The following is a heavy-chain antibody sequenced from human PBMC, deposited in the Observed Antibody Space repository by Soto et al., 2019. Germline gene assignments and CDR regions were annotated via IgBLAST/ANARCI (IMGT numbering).Heavy chain of an antibody. Sequence: GGSLRLSCAASGFTFSSYWMSWVRQAPGKGLEWVANIKQDGSEKYYVDSVKGRFTISRDNAKNSLYLQMNSLRAEDTAVYYCARDALRYFDGTPPDYMDVWGKGTTVTVSS. V-gene: IGHV3-7*01. J-gene: IGHJ6*03. CDR2: IKQDGSEK. CDR3: ARDALRYFDGTPPDYMDV. CDR1: GFTFSSYW. D-gene: IGHD3-9*01.